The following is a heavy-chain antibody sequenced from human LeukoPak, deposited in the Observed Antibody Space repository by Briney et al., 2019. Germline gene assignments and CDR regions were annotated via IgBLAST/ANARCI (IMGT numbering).Heavy chain of an antibody. CDR3: AKGNRELLGAFDI. V-gene: IGHV3-7*01. J-gene: IGHJ3*02. D-gene: IGHD1-26*01. Sequence: PGGSLRLSCAASGFTFSSYWMSWVRQAPGKGLEWVANIKQDGSEKYYVDSVKGRFTISRDNAKNSLYLQMNSLRAEDTAVYYCAKGNRELLGAFDIWGQGTMVTVSS. CDR1: GFTFSSYW. CDR2: IKQDGSEK.